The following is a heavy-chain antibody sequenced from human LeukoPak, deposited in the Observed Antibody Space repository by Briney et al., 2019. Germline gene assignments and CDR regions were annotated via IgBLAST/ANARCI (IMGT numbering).Heavy chain of an antibody. CDR2: ISSDGAYI. V-gene: IGHV3-21*04. Sequence: GGSLRLSCAASGFTFSNCAMNWVRQAPGKGLEWVSSISSDGAYIYYADSVKGRFTISRDNAKNSVYLQMNSLRADDTAVYYCARAIEGATSDYYYYYMDVWGKGTTVTVSS. CDR1: GFTFSNCA. D-gene: IGHD1-26*01. CDR3: ARAIEGATSDYYYYYMDV. J-gene: IGHJ6*03.